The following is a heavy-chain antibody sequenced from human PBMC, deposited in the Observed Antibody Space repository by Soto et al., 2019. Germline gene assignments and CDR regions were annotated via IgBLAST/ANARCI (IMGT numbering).Heavy chain of an antibody. Sequence: GGSLRLSCAASGFTFSSYGMHWVRQAPGKGLEWVAVISYDGSNKYYADSVKGRFTISRDNSKNTLYLQMNSLRAEDTAVYYCAKEGCALSPVAGPEFDSWGQGTLVTVSS. J-gene: IGHJ4*02. D-gene: IGHD6-19*01. V-gene: IGHV3-30*18. CDR1: GFTFSSYG. CDR2: ISYDGSNK. CDR3: AKEGCALSPVAGPEFDS.